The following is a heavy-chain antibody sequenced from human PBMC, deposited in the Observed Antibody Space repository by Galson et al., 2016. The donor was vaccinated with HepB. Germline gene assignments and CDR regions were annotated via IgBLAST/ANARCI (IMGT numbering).Heavy chain of an antibody. CDR3: ASDPGYSRGWYPTRLDP. CDR1: GFSFNIHG. V-gene: IGHV3-30*19. Sequence: SLRLSCAASGFSFNIHGMYWVRQAPGKGLEWVAVISFAESKEFYADSVKGRFSISRDSSATTVYLQMNSLRSEDTAVYFCASDPGYSRGWYPTRLDPWGQGTLVTVSA. CDR2: ISFAESKE. D-gene: IGHD6-19*01. J-gene: IGHJ5*02.